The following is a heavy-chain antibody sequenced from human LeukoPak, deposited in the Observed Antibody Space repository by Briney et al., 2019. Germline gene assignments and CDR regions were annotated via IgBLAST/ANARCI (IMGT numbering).Heavy chain of an antibody. CDR1: GFTFSSYA. Sequence: PGASLRLSCAASGFTFSSYAMSWVRQAPGKGLEWVSAISGSGGSTYYADPVKGRYTISRDNSKNTLYLQMNSLRAEDTAVYYCAKSNYYDSSGYYDYWGQGTLVTVSS. V-gene: IGHV3-23*01. J-gene: IGHJ4*02. CDR3: AKSNYYDSSGYYDY. D-gene: IGHD3-22*01. CDR2: ISGSGGST.